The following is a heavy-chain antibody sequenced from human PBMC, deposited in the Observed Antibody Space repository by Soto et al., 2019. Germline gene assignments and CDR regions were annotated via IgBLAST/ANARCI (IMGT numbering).Heavy chain of an antibody. J-gene: IGHJ6*02. D-gene: IGHD6-6*01. Sequence: SETLSLTCAVSGGSISSSNWWSWVRQPPGKGLEWIGEIYHSGSTSYNPSLKSRVTISVDKSKNQFSLKLSSVTAADTAVYYCARFWGIAARLWYYYYGMDVWGQGTTVTVSS. CDR2: IYHSGST. V-gene: IGHV4-4*02. CDR1: GGSISSSNW. CDR3: ARFWGIAARLWYYYYGMDV.